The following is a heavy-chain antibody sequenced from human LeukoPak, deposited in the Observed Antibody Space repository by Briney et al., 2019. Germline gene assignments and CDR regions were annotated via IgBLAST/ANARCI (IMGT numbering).Heavy chain of an antibody. CDR3: ARQTDYDFWSGYPMDAFDI. CDR2: IKQDGSEK. J-gene: IGHJ3*02. Sequence: GGSLRLSCAASGFTFSSYWMSWVRQAPGKGLEWVANIKQDGSEKYYVDSVKGRFTISRDNAKNSLYLQMNSLRAEDTAVYYCARQTDYDFWSGYPMDAFDIWGQGTMVTVSS. CDR1: GFTFSSYW. V-gene: IGHV3-7*01. D-gene: IGHD3-3*01.